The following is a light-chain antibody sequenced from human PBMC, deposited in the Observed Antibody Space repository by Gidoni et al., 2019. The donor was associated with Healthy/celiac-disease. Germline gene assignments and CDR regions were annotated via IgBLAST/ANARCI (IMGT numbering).Light chain of an antibody. CDR2: STN. CDR1: AGSVSTSYS. Sequence: HTVVTPSPSFSVSPGVTVTLTCGLSAGSVSTSYSPSRYQQTPGQAPRTLIYSTNTRSSGVPDRSSGSILGNKAALTITGAEADDESDYYGGLYMGSGFWVFGGGTKLTVL. V-gene: IGLV8-61*01. CDR3: GLYMGSGFWV. J-gene: IGLJ3*02.